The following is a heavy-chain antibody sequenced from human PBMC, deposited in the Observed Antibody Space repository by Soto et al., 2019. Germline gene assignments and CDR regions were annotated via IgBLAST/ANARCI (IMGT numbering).Heavy chain of an antibody. V-gene: IGHV3-30-3*01. CDR1: GFTFSSYA. CDR3: AXESGSGLVDTAIGPLDY. D-gene: IGHD5-18*01. CDR2: ISYDGSNK. Sequence: PGGSLRLSCAASGFTFSSYAMHWVRQAPGKGLEWVAVISYDGSNKYYADSVKGRFTISRDNSKNTLYLQMNSLRAEDTAVYYCAXESGSGLVDTAIGPLDYWGQGTLVTVSS. J-gene: IGHJ4*02.